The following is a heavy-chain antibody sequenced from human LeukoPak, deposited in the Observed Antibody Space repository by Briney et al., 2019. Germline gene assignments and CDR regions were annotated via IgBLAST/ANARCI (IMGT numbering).Heavy chain of an antibody. CDR3: ARGGDIVVVVAAYGMDV. D-gene: IGHD2-15*01. V-gene: IGHV4-59*12. J-gene: IGHJ6*02. CDR1: GGSISSYY. CDR2: IYYSGST. Sequence: SETLSLTCTVSGGSISSYYWSWIRQPPGKGLEWIGYIYYSGSTNYNPSLKSRVTISVDTSKNQFSLKLSSVTAADTAVYYCARGGDIVVVVAAYGMDVWGQGTTVTVSS.